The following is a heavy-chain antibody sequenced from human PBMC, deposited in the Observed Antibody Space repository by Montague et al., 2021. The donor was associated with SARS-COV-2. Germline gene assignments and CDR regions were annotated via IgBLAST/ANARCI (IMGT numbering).Heavy chain of an antibody. CDR3: ARARYYGSGTSLGMDV. V-gene: IGHV4-34*01. J-gene: IGHJ6*02. CDR1: GGSFSGYY. D-gene: IGHD3-10*01. Sequence: SETLSLTCAVYGGSFSGYYWSWIRQPPGKGLEWIGEINHSGSANYNPSLKSRVTISVDTSKNQFSLKLSSVTAADPAVYYCARARYYGSGTSLGMDVWGQGTTVTVSS. CDR2: INHSGSA.